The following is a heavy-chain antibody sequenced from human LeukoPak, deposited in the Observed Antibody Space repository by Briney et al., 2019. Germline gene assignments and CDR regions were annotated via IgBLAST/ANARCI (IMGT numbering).Heavy chain of an antibody. D-gene: IGHD4-17*01. CDR1: GFTFSNYA. J-gene: IGHJ4*02. CDR3: ARDRYGDYIIGRDDYFDY. Sequence: PGGSLRLSCAASGFTFSNYAMSWVRQAPGEGLEWVSAISGSASSTYHADSVKGRFTVSRDNSKNTLYLQMNSLRADDTAVYYCARDRYGDYIIGRDDYFDYWGQGTLVTVSS. V-gene: IGHV3-23*01. CDR2: ISGSASST.